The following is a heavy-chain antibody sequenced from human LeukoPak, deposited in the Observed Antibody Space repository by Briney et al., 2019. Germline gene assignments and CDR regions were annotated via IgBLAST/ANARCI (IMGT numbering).Heavy chain of an antibody. J-gene: IGHJ4*02. D-gene: IGHD5-18*01. CDR2: IYYSGST. CDR3: ARARPGYSYGPIDY. Sequence: PSETLSLTCAVSGGSISSGGYSWSWIRQPPGKGLEWIGSIYYSGSTYYNPSLKSRVTISVDTSKNQFSLKLSSVTAADTAVYYCARARPGYSYGPIDYWGQGTLVTVSS. CDR1: GGSISSGGYS. V-gene: IGHV4-39*01.